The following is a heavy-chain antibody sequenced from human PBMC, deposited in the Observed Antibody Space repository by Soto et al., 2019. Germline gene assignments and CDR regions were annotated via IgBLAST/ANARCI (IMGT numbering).Heavy chain of an antibody. V-gene: IGHV3-21*02. D-gene: IGHD6-13*01. CDR1: GFTFSGHT. J-gene: IGHJ6*02. Sequence: EVQLVESGGGLVKPGGSLRLSCEASGFTFSGHTLTWVRQAPGKGLEWVSSISSSGGYIHYADSMKGRFTISRDNANNSLFLQMNSLRVEDTALYYCAGRIAAGGGMDVWGQGTTVSVSS. CDR2: ISSSGGYI. CDR3: AGRIAAGGGMDV.